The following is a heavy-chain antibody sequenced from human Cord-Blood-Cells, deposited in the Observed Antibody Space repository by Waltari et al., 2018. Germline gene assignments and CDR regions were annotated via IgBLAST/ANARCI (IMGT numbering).Heavy chain of an antibody. J-gene: IGHJ5*01. CDR2: MNPDSGNT. V-gene: IGHV1-8*01. CDR3: AGGSIQCSSTSCDWWFDT. D-gene: IGHD2-2*01. Sequence: VQLVQSGAEVKKPGASVKVPCKASGYTFTSYDINWVRQATGQGLEWTGWMNPDSGNTGYAQKFQGRVTMTRDTSISTAYVDLSSLRSEDTTVYYCAGGSIQCSSTSCDWWFDTWGHGTLVTVSS. CDR1: GYTFTSYD.